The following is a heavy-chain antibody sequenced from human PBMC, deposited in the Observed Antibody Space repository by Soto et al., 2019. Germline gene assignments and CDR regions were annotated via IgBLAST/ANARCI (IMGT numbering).Heavy chain of an antibody. CDR1: GFTFSSYA. J-gene: IGHJ6*02. D-gene: IGHD6-19*01. V-gene: IGHV3-30-3*01. CDR3: AREQVAVAKYYYYYGMDV. CDR2: ISYDGSNK. Sequence: GGSLRLSWAASGFTFSSYAMRWVRQAPGKGLEWVAVISYDGSNKYYADSVKGRFTISRDNSKNTLYLQMNSLRAEDTAVYYCAREQVAVAKYYYYYGMDVWGQGTTVTVSS.